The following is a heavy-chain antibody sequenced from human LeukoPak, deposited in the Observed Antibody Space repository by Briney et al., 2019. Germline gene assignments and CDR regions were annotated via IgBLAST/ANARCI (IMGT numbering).Heavy chain of an antibody. CDR2: IYHGGST. CDR3: ARPRSISGAGDAFGI. V-gene: IGHV4-38-2*01. J-gene: IGHJ3*02. CDR1: GYSISSGYY. Sequence: SETLSLTCAVSGYSISSGYYWGWIRQPPGKGLEWIGSIYHGGSTYSNPSLKSRVAMSVDTSKNQLSLKMTSVTAADTAVYYCARPRSISGAGDAFGIWGQGTMVTVSS. D-gene: IGHD2-21*01.